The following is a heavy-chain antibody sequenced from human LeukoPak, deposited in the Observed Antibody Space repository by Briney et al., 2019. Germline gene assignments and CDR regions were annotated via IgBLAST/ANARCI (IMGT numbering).Heavy chain of an antibody. Sequence: SETLSLTCTVSGGSISSYYWSWIRQPPGKGLKWIGYIYYSGSTNYNPSLKSRVTISVDTSKNQFSLKLSSVTAADTAVYYCARQPKNWYFDLWGRGTLVTVSS. V-gene: IGHV4-59*08. CDR1: GGSISSYY. CDR3: ARQPKNWYFDL. J-gene: IGHJ2*01. CDR2: IYYSGST.